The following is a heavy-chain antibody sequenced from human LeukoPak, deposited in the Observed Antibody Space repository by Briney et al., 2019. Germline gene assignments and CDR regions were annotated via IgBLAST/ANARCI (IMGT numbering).Heavy chain of an antibody. J-gene: IGHJ6*02. CDR3: ARGGSSTPNGIDV. D-gene: IGHD2-2*01. V-gene: IGHV1-18*01. CDR2: INAYNGNT. CDR1: VDTFTIYR. Sequence: ASVKLVNTPTVDTFTIYRKSRLRRAPGQGLEWMGWINAYNGNTNYAQMLQGRLTMTTDTSTSTAYMELRSLRSDDTAVYYCARGGSSTPNGIDVWGQGTTVTVSS.